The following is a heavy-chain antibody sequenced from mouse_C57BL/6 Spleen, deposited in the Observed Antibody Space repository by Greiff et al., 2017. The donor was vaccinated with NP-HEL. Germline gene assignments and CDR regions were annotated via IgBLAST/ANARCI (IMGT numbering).Heavy chain of an antibody. Sequence: VQLQQSGAELVRPGASVTLSCKASGYTFTDYEMHWVKQTPVHGLEWIGAIDPETGGTAYNQKFKGKAILTADKSSSTAYMELRSLTSEDSAVYYCTRGEDYYGNRAWFAYWGQRTLVTVSA. J-gene: IGHJ3*01. CDR1: GYTFTDYE. D-gene: IGHD2-1*01. V-gene: IGHV1-15*01. CDR3: TRGEDYYGNRAWFAY. CDR2: IDPETGGT.